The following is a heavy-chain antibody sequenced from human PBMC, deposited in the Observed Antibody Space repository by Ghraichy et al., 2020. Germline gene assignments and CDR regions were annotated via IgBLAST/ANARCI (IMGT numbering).Heavy chain of an antibody. V-gene: IGHV3-7*01. CDR3: ARVYYDFWSGYYASDAFDI. J-gene: IGHJ3*02. D-gene: IGHD3-3*01. CDR1: GFTFSSYW. Sequence: GESLNISCAASGFTFSSYWMSWVRQAPGKGLEWVANIKQDGSEKYYVDSVKGRFTISRDNAKNSLYLQMNSLRAEDTAVYYCARVYYDFWSGYYASDAFDIWGQGTMVTVSS. CDR2: IKQDGSEK.